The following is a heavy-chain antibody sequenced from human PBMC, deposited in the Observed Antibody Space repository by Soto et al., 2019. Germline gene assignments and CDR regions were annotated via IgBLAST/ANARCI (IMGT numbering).Heavy chain of an antibody. CDR1: GFTVSNNY. V-gene: IGHV3-66*01. J-gene: IGHJ5*02. Sequence: EVQLVESGEGLVQPGGSLRLSCAASGFTVSNNYMSWVRQAPGKGLEYVSVIYSGGGTYYADSVKGRFTISRDNSKNTLYLQMNRLGAEDTAVYYCARSPTRTNYADYFDPWGQGTLVTVSS. CDR2: IYSGGGT. D-gene: IGHD4-17*01. CDR3: ARSPTRTNYADYFDP.